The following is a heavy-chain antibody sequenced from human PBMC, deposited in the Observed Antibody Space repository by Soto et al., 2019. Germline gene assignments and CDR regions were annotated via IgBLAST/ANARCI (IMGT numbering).Heavy chain of an antibody. CDR3: ASGDESRYYYYGMDV. V-gene: IGHV3-48*01. CDR1: GLTFSSYS. J-gene: IGHJ6*02. CDR2: ISSSSSTI. Sequence: EVQLVESGGGLVQRGGSLRLSCAASGLTFSSYSMNWVRQAPGKGLEWVSYISSSSSTIYYADSVKGRFTISRDNAKNSLYLQMNCLRAEDTAVYYCASGDESRYYYYGMDVWGQGSMVTVSS.